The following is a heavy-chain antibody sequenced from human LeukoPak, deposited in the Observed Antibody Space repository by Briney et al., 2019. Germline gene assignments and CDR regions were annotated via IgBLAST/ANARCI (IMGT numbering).Heavy chain of an antibody. D-gene: IGHD2-8*01. J-gene: IGHJ6*02. CDR2: IYYSGST. CDR3: ARDNVYLYGMDV. CDR1: GGSISSGDYY. V-gene: IGHV4-30-4*02. Sequence: SETLSLTCAVYGGSISSGDYYWSWIRQPPGKGLEWIGYIYYSGSTYYNPSLKSRVTISVDTSKNQFSLKLSSVTAADTAVYYCARDNVYLYGMDVWGQGTTVTVSS.